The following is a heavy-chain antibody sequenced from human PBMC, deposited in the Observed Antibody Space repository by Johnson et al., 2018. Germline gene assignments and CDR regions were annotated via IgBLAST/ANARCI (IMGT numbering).Heavy chain of an antibody. CDR1: GYTLTELS. CDR2: FDPEDGET. Sequence: QVQLVQSGAEVKKPGASVKVSCKVSGYTLTELSMHWVRQAPGKGLEWMGGFDPEDGETIYAQKFQGRVTMTEDTSTDTAYMELSSLRSEDTAVYYCATATQGAMIVVVTDAVDSWGQGTMVTVSS. CDR3: ATATQGAMIVVVTDAVDS. J-gene: IGHJ3*02. V-gene: IGHV1-24*01. D-gene: IGHD3-22*01.